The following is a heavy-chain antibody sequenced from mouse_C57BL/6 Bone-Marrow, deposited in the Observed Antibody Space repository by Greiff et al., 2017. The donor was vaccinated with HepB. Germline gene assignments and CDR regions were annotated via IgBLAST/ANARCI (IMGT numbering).Heavy chain of an antibody. CDR3: ARGEIYYYGSSLLFDY. Sequence: VQVVESGPELVKPGASVKISCKASGYAFSSSWMNWVKQRPGKGLEWIGRIYPGDGDTNYNGKFKGKATLTADKSSSTAYMQLSSLTSEDSAVYFCARGEIYYYGSSLLFDYWGQGTTLTVSS. CDR2: IYPGDGDT. J-gene: IGHJ2*01. CDR1: GYAFSSSW. D-gene: IGHD1-1*01. V-gene: IGHV1-82*01.